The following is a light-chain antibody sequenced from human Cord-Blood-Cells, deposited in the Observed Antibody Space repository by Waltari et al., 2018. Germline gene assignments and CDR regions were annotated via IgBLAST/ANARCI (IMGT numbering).Light chain of an antibody. CDR3: SSYAGSNILYV. CDR2: EVS. V-gene: IGLV2-8*01. J-gene: IGLJ1*01. Sequence: QSALTPPPSASGSPGQSATISCTATSSDVGGYNYVSWYQQHPGKAPKLMIYEVSKRPSGVPDRFSGSKSGNTASLTVSGLQAEDEADYYCSSYAGSNILYVFGTGTKVTVL. CDR1: SSDVGGYNY.